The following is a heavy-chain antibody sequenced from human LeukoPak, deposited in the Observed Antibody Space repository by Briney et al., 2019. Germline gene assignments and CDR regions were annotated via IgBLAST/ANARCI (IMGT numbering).Heavy chain of an antibody. D-gene: IGHD6-13*01. CDR1: GGSFSGYY. V-gene: IGHV4-34*01. CDR2: INHSGST. Sequence: SETLSLTCAVYGGSFSGYYWSWIRQPPGKGLEWIGEINHSGSTNYNPSLKSRVTISVDTSKNQFSLELSSVTAADAAVYYCARLTIAAAGFYFDYWGQGTLVTVSS. CDR3: ARLTIAAAGFYFDY. J-gene: IGHJ4*02.